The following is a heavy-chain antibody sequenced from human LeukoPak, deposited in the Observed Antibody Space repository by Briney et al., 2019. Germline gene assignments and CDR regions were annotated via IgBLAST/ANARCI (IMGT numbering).Heavy chain of an antibody. CDR3: ARDIVVVVARRYYYYGMDV. Sequence: PSETLSLTCAVYGGSFSGYYWSWIRQPPGKGLEWIGEINHSGSTNYNPSLKSRVTISVGTSKNQFSLKLSSVTAADTAVYYCARDIVVVVARRYYYYGMDVWGQGTTVTVSS. J-gene: IGHJ6*02. CDR1: GGSFSGYY. CDR2: INHSGST. V-gene: IGHV4-34*01. D-gene: IGHD2-15*01.